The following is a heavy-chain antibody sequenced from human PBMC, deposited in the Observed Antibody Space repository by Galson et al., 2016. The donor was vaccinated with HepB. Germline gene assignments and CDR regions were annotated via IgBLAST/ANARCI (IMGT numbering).Heavy chain of an antibody. J-gene: IGHJ6*03. Sequence: SEPLSLTCGVFGGSLSDNYWSWIRQSPGKGLEWIGEINHSGSTTYNPSLMSRVTISLDTSKTQFSLKLTSVIAADTAVYYCARGAFWDMYSHYYMDVWGKGTAVTVSS. CDR1: GGSLSDNY. V-gene: IGHV4-34*01. D-gene: IGHD2-15*01. CDR3: ARGAFWDMYSHYYMDV. CDR2: INHSGST.